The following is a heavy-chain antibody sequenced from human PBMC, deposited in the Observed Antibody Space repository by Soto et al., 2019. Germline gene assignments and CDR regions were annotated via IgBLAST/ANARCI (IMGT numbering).Heavy chain of an antibody. CDR3: ARDRMITFGGVIVRPLDY. CDR1: GGTFSSYA. CDR2: IIPIFGTA. Sequence: ASVKVSCKATGGTFSSYAISWVRQAPGQGLEWMGGIIPIFGTANYAQKFQGRVTITADESTSTAYMELSSLRSEDTAVYYCARDRMITFGGVIVRPLDYWGQGTLVTVSS. V-gene: IGHV1-69*13. J-gene: IGHJ4*02. D-gene: IGHD3-16*02.